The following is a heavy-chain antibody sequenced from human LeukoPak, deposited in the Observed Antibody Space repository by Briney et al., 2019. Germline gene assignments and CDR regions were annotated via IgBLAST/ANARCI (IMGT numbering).Heavy chain of an antibody. Sequence: PSETLSLTCAVYGRSFSGYYWSWIRQPPGKGQEWIGRIYTSGSTTYNPSLKSRVTISVDKSKNQFSLKLSSVTAADTAVYYCARDLVYCSGGSCYSNNWFDPWGQGTLVTVSS. CDR3: ARDLVYCSGGSCYSNNWFDP. CDR1: GRSFSGYY. D-gene: IGHD2-15*01. J-gene: IGHJ5*02. CDR2: IYTSGST. V-gene: IGHV4-4*07.